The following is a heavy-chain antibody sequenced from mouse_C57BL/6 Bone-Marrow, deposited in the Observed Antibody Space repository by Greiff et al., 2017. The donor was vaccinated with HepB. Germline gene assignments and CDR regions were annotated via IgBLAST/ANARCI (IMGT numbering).Heavy chain of an antibody. CDR2: IDPSDSET. CDR1: GYTFTSYW. D-gene: IGHD3-2*02. CDR3: ARGSSGYDYYAMDY. J-gene: IGHJ4*01. Sequence: QVQLQQPGAELVRPGSSVKLSCKASGYTFTSYWMHWVKQRPIQGLEWIGNIDPSDSETHYNQKFKDKATLTVDKSSSTVYMQLSSLTSEDSAVYYCARGSSGYDYYAMDYWGQGTSVTVSS. V-gene: IGHV1-52*01.